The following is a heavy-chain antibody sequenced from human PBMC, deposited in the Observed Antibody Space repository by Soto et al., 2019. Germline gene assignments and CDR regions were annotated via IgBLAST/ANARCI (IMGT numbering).Heavy chain of an antibody. CDR2: ISSSGGST. V-gene: IGHV3-23*01. CDR1: GFTFSSYT. Sequence: EVQLLESAGGLVQPGGSLRLCCAASGFTFSSYTMSWVRQGPGKGLEWVSGISSSGGSTVYADSVKGRFTISRDNFKNTLYLQMNSLRAEDTAVYYCAKGWGDYWGQGTPVTVSS. CDR3: AKGWGDY. D-gene: IGHD7-27*01. J-gene: IGHJ4*02.